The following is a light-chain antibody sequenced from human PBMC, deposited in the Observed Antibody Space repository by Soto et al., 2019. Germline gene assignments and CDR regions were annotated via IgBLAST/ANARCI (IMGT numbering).Light chain of an antibody. J-gene: IGKJ1*01. CDR1: QSVASN. CDR3: QHYYYGFTQR. Sequence: ELVSTKAPSILCLRAGERAILPCWASQSVASNLAWYQQKPGQAPRLLIYGAYTRATGIQARFSGSGSGTDFTLTISSLQSEDFAVYYCQHYYYGFTQRFGQGAKAEIK. V-gene: IGKV3-15*01. CDR2: GAY.